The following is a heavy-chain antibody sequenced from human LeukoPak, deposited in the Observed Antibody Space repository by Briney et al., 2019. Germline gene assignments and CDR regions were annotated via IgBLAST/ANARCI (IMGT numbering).Heavy chain of an antibody. J-gene: IGHJ2*01. CDR3: ARDGGEGTVTSNFDL. CDR1: GFTFRDYY. V-gene: IGHV3-11*05. Sequence: GGSLRLSGAASGFTFRDYYMTWIRQAPGKGLEWVSYISSGNNYTNYADSVKGRFTVSRDNAKNSLYLKMNSLASEDTAVYYWARDGGEGTVTSNFDLWGRGTLVTVSS. D-gene: IGHD4-17*01. CDR2: ISSGNNYT.